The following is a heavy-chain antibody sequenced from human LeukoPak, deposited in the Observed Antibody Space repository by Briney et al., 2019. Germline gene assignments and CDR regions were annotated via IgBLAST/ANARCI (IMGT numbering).Heavy chain of an antibody. CDR2: LSYTGKT. D-gene: IGHD2/OR15-2a*01. J-gene: IGHJ4*02. V-gene: IGHV4-59*02. CDR3: SEGYFEPFAH. CDR1: GASVSTSH. Sequence: PSETLSLTCVVSGASVSTSHWNWMRQLPGKGLDWIGCLSYTGKTDYNPSLTSRVTISLGTSKNQVSLKLRSVTAADTAVYYCSEGYFEPFAHWGQGTLVTVSS.